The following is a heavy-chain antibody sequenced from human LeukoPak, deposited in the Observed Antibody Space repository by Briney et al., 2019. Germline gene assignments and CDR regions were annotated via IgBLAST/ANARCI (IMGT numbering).Heavy chain of an antibody. CDR3: AREGRTSRAPGPF. CDR2: IYHSGST. J-gene: IGHJ4*02. V-gene: IGHV4-4*08. CDR1: GGSISSHY. Sequence: SETLSLTCTVSGGSISSHYWSWIRQPPGKGLEWIGYIYHSGSTYYNPSLKSRVTISVDTSKNQFSLNLSSVTAADTAVYFCAREGRTSRAPGPFWGQGSLVTVSS.